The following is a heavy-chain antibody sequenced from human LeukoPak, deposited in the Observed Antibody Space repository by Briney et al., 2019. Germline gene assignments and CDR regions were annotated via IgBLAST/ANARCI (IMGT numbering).Heavy chain of an antibody. J-gene: IGHJ4*02. CDR1: GGSISSSSYY. CDR3: ARDSSSWYFLDY. D-gene: IGHD6-13*01. V-gene: IGHV4-39*07. Sequence: PSETLSLTCTVSGGSISSSSYYWGWIRQPPGKGLEWIGSIYYSGSTYYNPSLKSRVTISVDTSKNQFSLKLSSVTAADTAVYYCARDSSSWYFLDYWGQGTLVTVSS. CDR2: IYYSGST.